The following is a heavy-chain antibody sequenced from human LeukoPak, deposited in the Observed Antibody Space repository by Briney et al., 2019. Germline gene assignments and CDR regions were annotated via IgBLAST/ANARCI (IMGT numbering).Heavy chain of an antibody. V-gene: IGHV4-39*01. CDR3: ARHEAYYDSSGPLDY. CDR1: GGSISSSSYY. J-gene: IGHJ4*02. Sequence: SETLSLTCTVSGGSISSSSYYWGWIRQPPGKGLEWIGNIYYSGSTYYNPSLKSRVTISVDTSKNQFSLKLSSVTAADTAVYYCARHEAYYDSSGPLDYWGQGTLVTVSS. CDR2: IYYSGST. D-gene: IGHD3-22*01.